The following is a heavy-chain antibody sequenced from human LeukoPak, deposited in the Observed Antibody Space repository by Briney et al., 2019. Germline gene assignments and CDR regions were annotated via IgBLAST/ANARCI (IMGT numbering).Heavy chain of an antibody. CDR2: IYYSGST. CDR1: GGSISSGGYY. CDR3: ARSPRYTMVRGVIDL. V-gene: IGHV4-31*03. Sequence: SQTLSLTCTVAGGSISSGGYYWSWIRQHPGKGLECIGYIYYSGSTYYNPSLKSRVTISVDTSKNQFSLKLSSVTAADTAVYYCARSPRYTMVRGVIDLWGQGTLVTVSS. D-gene: IGHD3-10*01. J-gene: IGHJ5*02.